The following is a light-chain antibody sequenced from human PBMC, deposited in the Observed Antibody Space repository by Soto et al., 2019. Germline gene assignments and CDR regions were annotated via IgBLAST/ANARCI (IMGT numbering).Light chain of an antibody. J-gene: IGLJ1*01. V-gene: IGLV2-8*01. CDR2: EVT. CDR3: TSYAGNNKYV. CDR1: SSDVGGYNY. Sequence: QSALTQPPSASGSPGQSVTISCTGTSSDVGGYNYVSWYHQHPGKAPKLMIYEVTKRPSGVPDRFSGSKSGNTASLTVSGLQDEDEADYYCTSYAGNNKYVFGTGTKVTVL.